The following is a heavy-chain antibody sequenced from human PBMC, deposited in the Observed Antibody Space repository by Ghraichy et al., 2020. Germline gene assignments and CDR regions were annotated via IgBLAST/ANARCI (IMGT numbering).Heavy chain of an antibody. CDR1: GFTFSSYS. CDR3: ASLTAMVFATRADY. Sequence: GGSLRLSCAASGFTFSSYSMNWVRQAPGKGLEWVSSIISSSSYIYYADSVKGRFTISRDNAKNSLYLQMNSLRAEDTAVYYCASLTAMVFATRADYWGQGTLVTVSS. V-gene: IGHV3-21*01. CDR2: IISSSSYI. J-gene: IGHJ4*02. D-gene: IGHD5-18*01.